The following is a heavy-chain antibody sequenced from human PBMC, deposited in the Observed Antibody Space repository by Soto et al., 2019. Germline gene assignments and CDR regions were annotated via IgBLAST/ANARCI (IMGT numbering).Heavy chain of an antibody. D-gene: IGHD5-18*01. J-gene: IGHJ4*02. V-gene: IGHV4-34*01. CDR3: AGGLSGTAMVSFDY. CDR1: GGSFSGYY. Sequence: SETLSLTCAVYGGSFSGYYWSWIRQPPGKGLEWIGEINHSGSTNYNPSLKSRVTISVDTSKNQFSLKLSSVTAADTAVYYCAGGLSGTAMVSFDYWGQGTLVTVSS. CDR2: INHSGST.